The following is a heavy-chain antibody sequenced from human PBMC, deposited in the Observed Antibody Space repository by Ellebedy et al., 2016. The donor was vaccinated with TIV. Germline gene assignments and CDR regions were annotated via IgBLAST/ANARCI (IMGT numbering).Heavy chain of an antibody. Sequence: GESLKISCAASGFTFSNYWMHWVRQAPGRGLEWVANIKQDESKKYYVDSVKGRFTISRDNAKNSLYLQMNSLRVEDTAVYYCGRAMDVWGKGTTVTVSS. J-gene: IGHJ6*04. CDR1: GFTFSNYW. CDR2: IKQDESKK. V-gene: IGHV3-7*01. CDR3: GRAMDV.